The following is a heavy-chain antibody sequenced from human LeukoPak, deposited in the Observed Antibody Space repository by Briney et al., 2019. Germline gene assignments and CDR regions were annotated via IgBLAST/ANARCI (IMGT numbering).Heavy chain of an antibody. V-gene: IGHV3-30*03. D-gene: IGHD3-16*02. CDR3: AREAHYDYVWGSYRYTAYEFDY. J-gene: IGHJ4*02. CDR1: GFTLSRHS. CDR2: ISYDGSNK. Sequence: GGSLRLSCAASGFTLSRHSLDWVRQAPGKGLEWVAVISYDGSNKYYADSVKGRFTISRDNSKNTLYLQMNSLRAEDTAVYYCAREAHYDYVWGSYRYTAYEFDYWGQGTLVTVSS.